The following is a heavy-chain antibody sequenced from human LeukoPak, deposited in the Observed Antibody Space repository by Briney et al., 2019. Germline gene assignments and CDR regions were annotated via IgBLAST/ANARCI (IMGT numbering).Heavy chain of an antibody. J-gene: IGHJ5*02. Sequence: SQTLSLTCTVSGGSISSGGYYWSWIRQHPGKGLEWIGYIYYSGSTYYNPPLKSRVTISVDTSKNQFSLKLSSVTAADTAVYYCARERYSSSWYGSNWFDPWGQGTLVTVSS. CDR3: ARERYSSSWYGSNWFDP. CDR2: IYYSGST. D-gene: IGHD6-13*01. CDR1: GGSISSGGYY. V-gene: IGHV4-31*03.